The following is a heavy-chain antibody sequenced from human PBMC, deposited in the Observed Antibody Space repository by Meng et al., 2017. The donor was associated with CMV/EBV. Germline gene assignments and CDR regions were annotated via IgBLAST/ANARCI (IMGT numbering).Heavy chain of an antibody. CDR3: ARVKCSSTSCYIRDYYYGMDV. CDR1: GFTFSSYS. D-gene: IGHD2-2*02. J-gene: IGHJ6*02. Sequence: GESLKISCAASGFTFSSYSMNWVRQAPGKGLEWVSSISSSSSYIYYADSVKGRFTISRDNAKNSLYLQMNSLRAEDTAVYYCARVKCSSTSCYIRDYYYGMDVWGQGTTVTV. CDR2: ISSSSSYI. V-gene: IGHV3-21*01.